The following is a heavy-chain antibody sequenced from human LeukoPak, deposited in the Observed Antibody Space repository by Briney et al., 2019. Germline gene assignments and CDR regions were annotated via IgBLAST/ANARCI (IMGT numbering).Heavy chain of an antibody. J-gene: IGHJ4*02. CDR3: ARIEYSSSCDY. CDR2: VDHTGST. D-gene: IGHD6-6*01. Sequence: SETLSLTCSVSDDSITMYYWTWIRQPPGKGLEWIGYVDHTGSTNFNPSPNGRVSISRDTSKNLFSLRLRSVTAADTAVYYCARIEYSSSCDYWGQGTLVTVSS. CDR1: DDSITMYY. V-gene: IGHV4-59*12.